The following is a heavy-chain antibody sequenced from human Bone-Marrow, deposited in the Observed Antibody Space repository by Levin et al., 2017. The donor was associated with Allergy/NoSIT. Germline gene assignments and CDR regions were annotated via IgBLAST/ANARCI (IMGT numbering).Heavy chain of an antibody. V-gene: IGHV3-66*01. J-gene: IGHJ3*02. CDR3: ARDEGTTGTTDAFDI. D-gene: IGHD1-1*01. CDR1: GFTVSSNY. CDR2: IYTDGNT. Sequence: PGGSLRLSCAASGFTVSSNYITWVRQAPGKGLEWVSVIYTDGNTYYADSVKGRFTISRDNSKNTVYLQMNSLRADDTAVYYCARDEGTTGTTDAFDIWGQGTMVTVSS.